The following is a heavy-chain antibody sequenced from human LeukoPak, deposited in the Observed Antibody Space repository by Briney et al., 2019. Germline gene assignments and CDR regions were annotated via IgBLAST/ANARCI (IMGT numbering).Heavy chain of an antibody. D-gene: IGHD3-3*01. CDR3: ARIQRHDFWSGRPKNYYYMDV. V-gene: IGHV3-7*01. CDR2: IKQDGSEK. CDR1: GFTFSSYW. J-gene: IGHJ6*03. Sequence: GGSLRLSCAASGFTFSSYWMSWVRQAPGKGLEWVANIKQDGSEKYYVDSVKGRFTISRDNAKNSLYLQMNSLRAEDTAVYYCARIQRHDFWSGRPKNYYYMDVWGKGTTVTVSS.